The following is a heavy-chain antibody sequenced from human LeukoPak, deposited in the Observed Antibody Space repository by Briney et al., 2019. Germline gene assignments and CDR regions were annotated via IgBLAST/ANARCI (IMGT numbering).Heavy chain of an antibody. V-gene: IGHV3-23*01. D-gene: IGHD1-26*01. J-gene: IGHJ5*02. CDR3: AKGGGKIKWELLVGRHSWFDP. CDR1: GFTFSSYA. Sequence: GGSLRLSCAASGFTFSSYAMSWVRQAPGKGLEWVSAISGSGGSTYYADSVKGRFTISRDNSKNTLYLQMNSLRAEDTAVYYCAKGGGKIKWELLVGRHSWFDPWGQGTLVTVSS. CDR2: ISGSGGST.